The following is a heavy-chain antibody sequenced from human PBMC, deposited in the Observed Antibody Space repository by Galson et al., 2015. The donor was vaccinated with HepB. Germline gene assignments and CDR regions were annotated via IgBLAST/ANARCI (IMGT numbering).Heavy chain of an antibody. CDR1: GGSVSSGSYY. D-gene: IGHD1-1*01. Sequence: ETLSLTCTVSGGSVSSGSYYWSWVRQPPGKGLEWIGYIYYSGSTNYNPSLKSRVTISVDTSKNQFSLKLSSVTAADTAVYYCARDRRYRPDYFDYWGQGTLVTVSS. J-gene: IGHJ4*02. CDR2: IYYSGST. CDR3: ARDRRYRPDYFDY. V-gene: IGHV4-61*01.